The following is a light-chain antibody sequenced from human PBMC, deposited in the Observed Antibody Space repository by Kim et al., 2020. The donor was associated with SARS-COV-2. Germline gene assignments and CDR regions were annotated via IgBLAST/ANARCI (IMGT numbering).Light chain of an antibody. V-gene: IGLV2-8*01. CDR2: EVS. J-gene: IGLJ2*01. Sequence: GQSVTIACTGTSSDVGGYNYVSWYQQHPGKAPKLMIYEVSKRPSGVPDRFSGSKSGNTAYLTVSGLQAEDEADYYCSSYAGSNNLVFGGGTKLTVL. CDR1: SSDVGGYNY. CDR3: SSYAGSNNLV.